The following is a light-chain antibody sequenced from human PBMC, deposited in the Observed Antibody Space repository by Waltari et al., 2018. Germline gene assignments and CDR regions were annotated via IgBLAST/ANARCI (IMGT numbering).Light chain of an antibody. J-gene: IGLJ2*01. V-gene: IGLV2-14*01. CDR1: SSDVGGYNY. CDR2: EVS. Sequence: QSALTQPASVSGSPGQSITISCTGTSSDVGGYNYVSWYQQHPGKAPKLMIYEVSNRPSGVSNRFSGSKSGITASLPIAGLQAEDEAYYYCSSYTSSSTLGGDVVFGGGTKLTVL. CDR3: SSYTSSSTLGGDVV.